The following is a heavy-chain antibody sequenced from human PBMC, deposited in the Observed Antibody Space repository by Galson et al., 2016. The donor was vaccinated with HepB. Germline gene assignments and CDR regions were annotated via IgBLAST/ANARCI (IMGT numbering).Heavy chain of an antibody. CDR1: GFTFSDYA. V-gene: IGHV3-30-3*01. J-gene: IGHJ3*02. Sequence: SLRLSCAASGFTFSDYALHWVRQAPGKGLEWVAVISYDGSNKYYADSVKGRFTISRDNSKNTMYLQMNSRRAEDTAMYYCARDSPSGWLHNWGQGTMVTVSS. CDR2: ISYDGSNK. CDR3: ARDSPSGWLHN. D-gene: IGHD5-12*01.